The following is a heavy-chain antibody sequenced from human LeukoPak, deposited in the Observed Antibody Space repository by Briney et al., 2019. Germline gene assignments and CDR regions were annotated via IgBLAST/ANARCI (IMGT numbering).Heavy chain of an antibody. CDR2: INWNGGST. CDR1: GFTFNDYG. D-gene: IGHD3-22*01. CDR3: ARYYYDSHIDY. V-gene: IGHV3-20*04. J-gene: IGHJ4*02. Sequence: GGSLRLSXAASGFTFNDYGMSWVRQAPGKGLEWLSGINWNGGSTCYADSVKGRFTISRDNAKNSLYLQMNSLRAEDTALYYCARYYYDSHIDYWGQGTLVTVSS.